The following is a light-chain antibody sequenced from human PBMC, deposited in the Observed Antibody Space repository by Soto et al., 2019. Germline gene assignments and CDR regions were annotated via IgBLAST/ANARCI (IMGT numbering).Light chain of an antibody. J-gene: IGKJ2*01. V-gene: IGKV3-20*01. Sequence: EIVLTQSPGTLPLSPGERATLSCRASQSVSSNYLVWYQQKPGQAPRPLIYGASSRATRIPDRFSGSGSGTDFTLTISRLEPEDFAVSYCQQYANSPFTFGQGTKLEIK. CDR3: QQYANSPFT. CDR2: GAS. CDR1: QSVSSNY.